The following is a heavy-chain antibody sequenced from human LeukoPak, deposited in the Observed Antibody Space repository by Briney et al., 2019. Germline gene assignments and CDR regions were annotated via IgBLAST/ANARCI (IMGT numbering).Heavy chain of an antibody. J-gene: IGHJ4*02. V-gene: IGHV3-23*01. CDR1: GFTFSSYA. Sequence: GGSLRLSCAASGFTFSSYAMSWVRQAPGKGLEWVSAISGSGGSTYYADSVKGRFTISRDNSKNTLYLQMNSLRAEDTAVYYCAKDGSDYYDSSGYSSDLDYWGQGTLVTVSS. CDR2: ISGSGGST. D-gene: IGHD3-22*01. CDR3: AKDGSDYYDSSGYSSDLDY.